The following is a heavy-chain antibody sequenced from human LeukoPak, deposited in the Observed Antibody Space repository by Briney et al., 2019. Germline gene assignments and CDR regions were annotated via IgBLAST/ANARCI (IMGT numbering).Heavy chain of an antibody. J-gene: IGHJ6*03. CDR3: ARVRGRGIQLWLYSYYYYMDV. CDR2: INHSGST. Sequence: SETLSLTCAVYGGSFSGYYWSWIRQPPGKGLEWIGEINHSGSTNYNPSLKSRVTISVDTSKNQFSLKLSSVTAADTAVYYCARVRGRGIQLWLYSYYYYMDVWGKGTTVTVSS. V-gene: IGHV4-34*01. CDR1: GGSFSGYY. D-gene: IGHD5-18*01.